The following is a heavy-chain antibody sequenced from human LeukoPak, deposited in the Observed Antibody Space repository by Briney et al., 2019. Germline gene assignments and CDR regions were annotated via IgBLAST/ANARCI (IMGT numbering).Heavy chain of an antibody. V-gene: IGHV3-48*04. CDR3: ATVDTAMPDYYMDV. J-gene: IGHJ6*03. Sequence: GGSLRLSCAASGFTFSSYSMNWVRQAPGKGLEWVSYISSSSSTIYYADSVKGRFTISRDNAKNSLYLQMNSLRAEDTAVYYCATVDTAMPDYYMDVWGKGTTVTVSS. CDR1: GFTFSSYS. CDR2: ISSSSSTI. D-gene: IGHD5-18*01.